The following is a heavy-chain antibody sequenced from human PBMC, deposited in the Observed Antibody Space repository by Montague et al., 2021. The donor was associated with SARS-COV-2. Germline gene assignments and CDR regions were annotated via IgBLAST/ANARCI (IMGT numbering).Heavy chain of an antibody. V-gene: IGHV4-4*02. J-gene: IGHJ4*02. Sequence: SETLSLTCAVSGGSIIRSNWSSFLRQPPGEGLELIGYIPNSKSTNYYPSLKSRVTISVDTSKNQFSLKLGSVTAADTAVYYCARVFPRWLQFEPYFDYWGQGTLVTVSS. CDR3: ARVFPRWLQFEPYFDY. CDR2: IPNSKST. CDR1: GGSIIRSNW. D-gene: IGHD5-24*01.